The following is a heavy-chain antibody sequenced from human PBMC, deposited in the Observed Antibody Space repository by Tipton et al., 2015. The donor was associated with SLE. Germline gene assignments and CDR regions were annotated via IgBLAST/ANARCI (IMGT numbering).Heavy chain of an antibody. CDR1: GGSISSSSYY. J-gene: IGHJ4*02. CDR3: ARKFSSWSFWDY. V-gene: IGHV4-39*07. D-gene: IGHD6-13*01. CDR2: FYYSGST. Sequence: TLSLTCTVSGGSISSSSYYWGRIRQPPGKGLEWIGSFYYSGSTYYNPSLKSRVTISLDTSKSQYSLKLNSVAAADTAVFYCARKFSSWSFWDYWGQGTLVTVSS.